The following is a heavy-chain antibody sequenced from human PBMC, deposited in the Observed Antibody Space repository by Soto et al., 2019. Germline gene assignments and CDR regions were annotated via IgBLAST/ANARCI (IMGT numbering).Heavy chain of an antibody. CDR2: IKGDAVTT. D-gene: IGHD2-21*01. Sequence: EVQLVESGGGLVQPGGSLRLSCAASGFPFSDFWLHWVRQTPGKGLVWVSRIKGDAVTTIYADSVKGRFTISRDNTKNTVYVQMDSLRAEDTAVYYCARGAKGAYYVDFWGKGTTVTVSS. V-gene: IGHV3-74*01. CDR1: GFPFSDFW. J-gene: IGHJ6*03. CDR3: ARGAKGAYYVDF.